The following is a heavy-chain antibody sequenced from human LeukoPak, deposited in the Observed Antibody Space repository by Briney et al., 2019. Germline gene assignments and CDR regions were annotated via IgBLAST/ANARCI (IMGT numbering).Heavy chain of an antibody. CDR3: AREVRDFGSGRRLPGDYMDV. D-gene: IGHD3-10*01. CDR2: ISSTGGTA. Sequence: GGSLRLSCAASGFTFSSFGMSWVRQAPGKGLEWVSAISSTGGTAYYADSVKGRFTISRDNAKNPLYLQMNSLRADDTAVYYCAREVRDFGSGRRLPGDYMDVWGKGTTVTVSS. V-gene: IGHV3-23*01. J-gene: IGHJ6*03. CDR1: GFTFSSFG.